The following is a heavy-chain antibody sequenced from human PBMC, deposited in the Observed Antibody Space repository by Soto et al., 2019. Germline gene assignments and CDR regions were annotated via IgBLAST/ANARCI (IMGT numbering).Heavy chain of an antibody. J-gene: IGHJ6*02. CDR2: ISGSGGST. Sequence: GGSLRLSCAASGFTFSSYAMSWVRQAPGKGLEWVSAISGSGGSTYYADSVKGRFTISRDNSKNTLYLQMNSLRAEDTAVYYCAKEGIRITIFGVVIIPTPNYYYYGMDVRGQGTTVTVSS. D-gene: IGHD3-3*01. CDR3: AKEGIRITIFGVVIIPTPNYYYYGMDV. V-gene: IGHV3-23*01. CDR1: GFTFSSYA.